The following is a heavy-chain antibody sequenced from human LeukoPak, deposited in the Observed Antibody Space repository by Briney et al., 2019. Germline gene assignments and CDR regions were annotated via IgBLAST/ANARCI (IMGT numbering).Heavy chain of an antibody. Sequence: SETLSLTCTVSGDSISTYYWSWIRQPPGKGLGWIAYIDYRGSTTYNPSLRSRVTISVVTCRNQFSLKLYSVTAAATAVYYCARSRSGYSYDHAAFEIWGQGTMVTVSS. J-gene: IGHJ3*02. CDR1: GDSISTYY. D-gene: IGHD5-18*01. CDR2: IDYRGST. V-gene: IGHV4-59*01. CDR3: ARSRSGYSYDHAAFEI.